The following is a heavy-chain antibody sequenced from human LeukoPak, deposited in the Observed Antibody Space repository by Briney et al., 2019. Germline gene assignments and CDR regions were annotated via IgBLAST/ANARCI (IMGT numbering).Heavy chain of an antibody. CDR1: GFTFSSYW. Sequence: GGSLRLSCAASGFTFSSYWMHWVRQAPGKGLVWVSRIKSDGSTRYADSVKGRFTVSRDNAKNTVSLQMNSLRAGDTGVYYCARAPSEIGGYYPEYFRHWGQGTLVIVSS. J-gene: IGHJ1*01. CDR2: IKSDGST. D-gene: IGHD3-22*01. V-gene: IGHV3-74*01. CDR3: ARAPSEIGGYYPEYFRH.